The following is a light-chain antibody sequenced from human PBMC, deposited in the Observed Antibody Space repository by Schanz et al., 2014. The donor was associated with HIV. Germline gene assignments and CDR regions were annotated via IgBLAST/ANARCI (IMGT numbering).Light chain of an antibody. CDR2: ATS. J-gene: IGKJ1*01. V-gene: IGKV1-5*01. CDR1: QTIGRL. Sequence: IQMTQSPSTVSTSVGDRVTITCRASQTIGRLLAWYQQKPGKAPKLLIYATSTLQNGVPSRFSGSGFGTSFTLTISSLQPEDYATYYCLQYHAYPWTFGQGTNV. CDR3: LQYHAYPWT.